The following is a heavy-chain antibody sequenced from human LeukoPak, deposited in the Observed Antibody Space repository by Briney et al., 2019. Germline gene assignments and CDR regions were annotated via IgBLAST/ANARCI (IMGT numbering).Heavy chain of an antibody. D-gene: IGHD3-10*01. V-gene: IGHV4-59*08. CDR3: ARGSRSTVAYYYYYMDV. CDR2: IFNRGST. CDR1: GGSISTYY. J-gene: IGHJ6*03. Sequence: SETLSLTCTVSGGSISTYYWSWIRQPPGKGLEWIGYIFNRGSTNYNLSLKSRVTISVDTSKNQFSLNLSSVTAADTAVYYCARGSRSTVAYYYYYMDVWGKGTTVTVSS.